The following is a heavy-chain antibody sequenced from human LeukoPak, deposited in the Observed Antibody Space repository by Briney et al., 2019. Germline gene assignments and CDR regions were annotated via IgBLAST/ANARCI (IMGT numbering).Heavy chain of an antibody. CDR3: TTGDGYNPRFDY. J-gene: IGHJ4*02. CDR2: ISPSGGTT. Sequence: ASVKVSCKTSGYPFTKYSIHWVRQAPGQGLEWMGIISPSGGTTTYAQKFQGRITMTWDASTKIIYMDLSSLGSEDTAIYYYTTGDGYNPRFDYWGQGTLVFVSS. D-gene: IGHD5-24*01. V-gene: IGHV1-46*01. CDR1: GYPFTKYS.